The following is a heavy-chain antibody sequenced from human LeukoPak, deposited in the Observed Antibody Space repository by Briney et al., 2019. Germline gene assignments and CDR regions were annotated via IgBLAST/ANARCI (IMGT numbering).Heavy chain of an antibody. J-gene: IGHJ4*02. CDR1: GFTFRNYW. CDR2: IHQDGSEK. D-gene: IGHD4-11*01. V-gene: IGHV3-7*05. Sequence: GGSPRPSCAASGFTFRNYWMTWGRPAPGKGLEWVASIHQDGSEKHSIGSGRFTISRDNAENSLYLQMDSLRDEDTAVYYCANTVGHYAHSWGQGTLVTVSS. CDR3: ANTVGHYAHS.